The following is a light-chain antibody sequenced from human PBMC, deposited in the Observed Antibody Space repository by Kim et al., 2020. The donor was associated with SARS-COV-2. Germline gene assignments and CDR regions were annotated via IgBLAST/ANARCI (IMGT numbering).Light chain of an antibody. CDR1: KLGNKY. Sequence: VSPGQTASITCSGDKLGNKYPSWYQQKPGQSPVLVMYQDSKRPSGIPERFSGSNSGNTATLTISGTQAIDEADYYCQAWDSSTAVVFGGGTQLTVL. CDR2: QDS. V-gene: IGLV3-1*01. J-gene: IGLJ2*01. CDR3: QAWDSSTAVV.